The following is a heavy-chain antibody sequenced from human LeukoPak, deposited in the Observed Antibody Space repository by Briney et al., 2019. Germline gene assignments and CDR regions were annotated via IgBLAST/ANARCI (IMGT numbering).Heavy chain of an antibody. CDR3: ARVNDYDSGSLYRPIDY. J-gene: IGHJ4*02. V-gene: IGHV3-21*01. CDR1: GFTFSSYS. CDR2: ISSSSSHI. D-gene: IGHD3-10*01. Sequence: GGSLRLSCAASGFTFSSYSMNWVRQAPGKGLEWVSSISSSSSHIYYADSVKGRFTISRDNAKNSLYLQMNSLRAEDTAVYSCARVNDYDSGSLYRPIDYWGQGTLVTVSS.